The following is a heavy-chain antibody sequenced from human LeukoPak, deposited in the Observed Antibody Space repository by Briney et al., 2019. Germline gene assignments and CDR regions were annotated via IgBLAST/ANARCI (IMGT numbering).Heavy chain of an antibody. CDR1: GYTFTSCD. Sequence: ASVKVSCKASGYTFTSCDINWVRQVTGQGLEWMGWMNPNSGNTGYAQKFQGRVTMTRNTSISTAYMELSSLRSEDTAVYYCARGQLLSRYYYYYMDVWGKGTTVTVSS. CDR2: MNPNSGNT. CDR3: ARGQLLSRYYYYYMDV. J-gene: IGHJ6*03. V-gene: IGHV1-8*01. D-gene: IGHD2-2*01.